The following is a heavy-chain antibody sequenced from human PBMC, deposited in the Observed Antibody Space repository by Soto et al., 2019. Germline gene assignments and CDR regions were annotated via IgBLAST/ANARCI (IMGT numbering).Heavy chain of an antibody. Sequence: SETLSLTCTVSGGSISSYYWSWIRQPPGKGLEWIGYIYYSGSTNYNPSLKSRVTISVDTSKSQFSLKLSSVTAADTAVYYCAGLGGCSSTSCYTGLSLGAYYYYMDVWGKGTTVTVSS. CDR3: AGLGGCSSTSCYTGLSLGAYYYYMDV. CDR2: IYYSGST. CDR1: GGSISSYY. J-gene: IGHJ6*03. V-gene: IGHV4-59*08. D-gene: IGHD2-2*02.